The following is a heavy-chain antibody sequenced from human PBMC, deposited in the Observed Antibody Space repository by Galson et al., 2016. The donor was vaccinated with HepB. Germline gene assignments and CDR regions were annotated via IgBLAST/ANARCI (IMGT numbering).Heavy chain of an antibody. CDR2: ISSNGGST. D-gene: IGHD3-22*01. Sequence: SLRLSCAASGFTFSSYAMHWVRQAPGRGLEYVSAISSNGGSTYYAHSVKGRFTISRDNSKNTLYLQMGSLRAEDMAVYYCARAAITMIVRSGMDVWGQGTTVTVSS. CDR3: ARAAITMIVRSGMDV. CDR1: GFTFSSYA. V-gene: IGHV3-64*01. J-gene: IGHJ6*02.